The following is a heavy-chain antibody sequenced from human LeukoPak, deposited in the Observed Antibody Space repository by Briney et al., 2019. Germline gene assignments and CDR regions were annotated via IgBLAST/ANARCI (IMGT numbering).Heavy chain of an antibody. CDR1: GGSISSYY. V-gene: IGHV4-4*07. Sequence: PSETLSLTCTVSGGSISSYYWSWIRQPAGTALEWIGRIYTSGTITYNPSLKSRVTMSVDTSKNQFSLKLSSVTAADTAVYYCARALRQLWSLYYFDYWGQGTLVTVSS. J-gene: IGHJ4*02. CDR3: ARALRQLWSLYYFDY. CDR2: IYTSGTI. D-gene: IGHD5-18*01.